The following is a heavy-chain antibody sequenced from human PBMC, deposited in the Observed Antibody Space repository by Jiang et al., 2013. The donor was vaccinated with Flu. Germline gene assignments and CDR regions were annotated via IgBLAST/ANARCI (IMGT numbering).Heavy chain of an antibody. CDR1: GGLMHSYY. CDR2: VYYSGST. V-gene: IGHV4-59*08. CDR3: ARTIAVAGTFAMDV. Sequence: GSGLVKPSETLSLTCTVSGGLMHSYYWSWIRQPPGKGLEWIGYVYYSGSTYYNPSLKSRVTTSIDTSKNQFSLKMRSVTAADTAVYYCARTIAVAGTFAMDVWGQGTTVTVSS. J-gene: IGHJ6*02. D-gene: IGHD6-19*01.